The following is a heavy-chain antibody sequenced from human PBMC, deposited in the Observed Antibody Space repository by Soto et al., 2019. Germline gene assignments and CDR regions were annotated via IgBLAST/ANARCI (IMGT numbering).Heavy chain of an antibody. V-gene: IGHV6-1*01. CDR3: AREYLIAAAGIAQMNFDY. Sequence: SQTLSLTCAISGDXVSSNXXAXXWXRQSPSRGLEWXXXTYYRSNVDNDYAVSVKSRITINPDTSKNQFSLQLNSVTPEDTAVYYCAREYLIAAAGIAQMNFDYWGQGTLVTVSS. CDR1: GDXVSSNXXA. CDR2: TYYRSNVDN. D-gene: IGHD6-13*01. J-gene: IGHJ4*02.